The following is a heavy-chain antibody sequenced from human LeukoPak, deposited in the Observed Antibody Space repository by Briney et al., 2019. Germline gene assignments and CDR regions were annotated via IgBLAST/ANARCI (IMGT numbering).Heavy chain of an antibody. D-gene: IGHD3-3*01. CDR1: GFTFSSYA. Sequence: GGSLRLSCAASGFTFSSYAMNWVRQAPGKGLEWVSYISSSGSTIYYADSVKGRFTISRDNAKNSLYLQMNSLRAEDTAVYYCARVYYDFWSGYYGLSSPYYYYGMDVWGQGTTVTVSS. V-gene: IGHV3-48*03. CDR3: ARVYYDFWSGYYGLSSPYYYYGMDV. CDR2: ISSSGSTI. J-gene: IGHJ6*02.